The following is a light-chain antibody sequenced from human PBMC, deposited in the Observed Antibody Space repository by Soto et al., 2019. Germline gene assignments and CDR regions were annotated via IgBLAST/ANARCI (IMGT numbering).Light chain of an antibody. CDR1: SSNIGAGYD. CDR2: GNS. CDR3: QSYDSSLSAFYV. V-gene: IGLV1-40*01. Sequence: VLTQPPSVSGAPGERVTISCTGSSSNIGAGYDVHWYQQLPGTAPKLLIYGNSNRPSGVPDRFSGSKSGTSASLAITGLQAEDEADYYCQSYDSSLSAFYVFGTGTKVTVL. J-gene: IGLJ1*01.